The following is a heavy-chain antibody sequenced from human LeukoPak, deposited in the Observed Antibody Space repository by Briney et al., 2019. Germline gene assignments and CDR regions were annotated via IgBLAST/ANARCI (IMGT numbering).Heavy chain of an antibody. V-gene: IGHV4-39*01. Sequence: PSETLPLTCTVSGVSISSSNSYWGWIRQPPGKGLEWIVSIYYSGNTYYNASRKSQVSISIDTSKNQFSLRLTSVTAADTAVYYCARQTGSGLFILPGGQGTLVTVSS. CDR3: ARQTGSGLFILP. D-gene: IGHD3/OR15-3a*01. CDR1: GVSISSSNSY. CDR2: IYYSGNT. J-gene: IGHJ4*02.